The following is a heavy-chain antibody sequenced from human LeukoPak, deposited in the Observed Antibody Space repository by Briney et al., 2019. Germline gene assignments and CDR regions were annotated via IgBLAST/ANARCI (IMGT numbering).Heavy chain of an antibody. J-gene: IGHJ4*02. V-gene: IGHV4-34*01. CDR2: INHSGST. CDR1: GGSFSGYY. Sequence: PSETLSLTCAVYGGSFSGYYWSWIRQPPGKGLEWIGEINHSGSTNYNPSLKSRVTISVDTSKNQFPLKLSSVTAADTAVYYCARDPDVSSPFDYWGQGTLVTVSS. CDR3: ARDPDVSSPFDY. D-gene: IGHD6-13*01.